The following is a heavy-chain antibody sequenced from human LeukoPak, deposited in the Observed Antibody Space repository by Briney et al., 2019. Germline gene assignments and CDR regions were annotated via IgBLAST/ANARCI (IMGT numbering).Heavy chain of an antibody. D-gene: IGHD4-17*01. CDR2: INSDGSST. CDR3: ARENGDYADAFDI. V-gene: IGHV3-74*01. Sequence: PGGSLRLSCAASGFTFSSYWMHWVRQAPGKGLVWVSRINSDGSSTNYADSVKGRFTISRDNAKSSLYLQMNSLRAEDTAVYYCARENGDYADAFDIWGQGTMVTVSS. J-gene: IGHJ3*02. CDR1: GFTFSSYW.